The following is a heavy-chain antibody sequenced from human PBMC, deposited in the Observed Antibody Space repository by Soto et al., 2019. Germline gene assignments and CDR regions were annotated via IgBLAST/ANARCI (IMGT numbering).Heavy chain of an antibody. J-gene: IGHJ5*02. CDR2: INPNGAST. CDR1: ADTFTSYY. Sequence: ASGKGSCKAPADTFTSYYIHRVRQSPGHGLEWMGIINPNGASTRLAQAFQGRISMTTDTSTSRVYRELRSLRSEATAAYYWARASGGVAGSIREGSNWLRPCGRGCLVAVSS. CDR3: ARASGGVAGSIREGSNWLRP. V-gene: IGHV1-46*01. D-gene: IGHD3-16*01.